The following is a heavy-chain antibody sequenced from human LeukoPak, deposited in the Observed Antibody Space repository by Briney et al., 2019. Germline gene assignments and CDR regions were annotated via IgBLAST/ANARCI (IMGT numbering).Heavy chain of an antibody. J-gene: IGHJ4*02. CDR2: ISSSSSYI. V-gene: IGHV3-21*01. Sequence: GGSLRLSCTASGFALSSYNMNWVRQAPGKGLEWVSSISSSSSYIYYADSVKGRFTISRDNAKNSLYLQMNSLRAEDTAVYYCARGSDPYYYDSSGYHKDFDYWGQGTLVTVSS. D-gene: IGHD3-22*01. CDR1: GFALSSYN. CDR3: ARGSDPYYYDSSGYHKDFDY.